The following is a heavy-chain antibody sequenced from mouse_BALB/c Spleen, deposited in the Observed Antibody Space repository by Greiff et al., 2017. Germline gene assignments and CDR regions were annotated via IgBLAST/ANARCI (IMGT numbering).Heavy chain of an antibody. Sequence: VQLQQSGPELVKPGASVKMSCKASGYTFTSYVMHWVKQKPGQGLEWIGYINPYNDGTKYNEKFKGKATLTSDKSSSTAYMELSSLTSEDSAVYYCARGGSYYGNYDAMDYWGQGTSVTVSS. CDR2: INPYNDGT. D-gene: IGHD2-10*01. J-gene: IGHJ4*01. V-gene: IGHV1-14*01. CDR3: ARGGSYYGNYDAMDY. CDR1: GYTFTSYV.